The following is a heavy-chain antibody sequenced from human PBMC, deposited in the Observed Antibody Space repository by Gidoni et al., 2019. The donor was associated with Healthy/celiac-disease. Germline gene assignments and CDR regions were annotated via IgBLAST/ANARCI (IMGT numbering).Heavy chain of an antibody. Sequence: EVQLVESGGGLVKPGGSLILSCAASGFTFSSYSMNWVRQAPGKGLEWVSSISSSSSYIYYADSVKGRFTISRDNAKNSLYLQMNSLRAEDTAVYYCARDRVVVPAAKTYYYYGMDVWGQGTTVTVSS. J-gene: IGHJ6*02. CDR2: ISSSSSYI. CDR1: GFTFSSYS. V-gene: IGHV3-21*01. D-gene: IGHD2-2*01. CDR3: ARDRVVVPAAKTYYYYGMDV.